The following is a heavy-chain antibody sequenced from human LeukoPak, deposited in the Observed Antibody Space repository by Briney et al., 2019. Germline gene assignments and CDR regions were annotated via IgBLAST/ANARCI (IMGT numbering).Heavy chain of an antibody. V-gene: IGHV4-59*02. CDR1: GGSVSSYY. D-gene: IGHD3-3*01. J-gene: IGHJ4*02. CDR2: IYHSGST. CDR3: ASLGGYYDFWSGYRDY. Sequence: SETLSLTCTVSGGSVSSYYWSWIRQPPGKGLEWIGYIYHSGSTNHSPSLKSRVTTSVDTSKNQFSLELSSVTAADTAVYFRASLGGYYDFWSGYRDYWGQGILVTVSS.